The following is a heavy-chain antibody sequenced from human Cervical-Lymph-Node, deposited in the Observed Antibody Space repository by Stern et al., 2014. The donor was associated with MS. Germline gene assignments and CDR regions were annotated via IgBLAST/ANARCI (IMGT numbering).Heavy chain of an antibody. D-gene: IGHD3-22*01. CDR2: FDTEDGET. CDR1: GYTLTELS. Sequence: VQLVESGAEVKKPGASVKVSCKVSGYTLTELSMHWVRQAPGKGLEWMGGFDTEDGETIYAQKFQGRVTMTEDTSTDTAYMELSSLRSEDTAVYYCATPLTRYDSSGFDYWGQGTLVTVSS. CDR3: ATPLTRYDSSGFDY. J-gene: IGHJ4*02. V-gene: IGHV1-24*01.